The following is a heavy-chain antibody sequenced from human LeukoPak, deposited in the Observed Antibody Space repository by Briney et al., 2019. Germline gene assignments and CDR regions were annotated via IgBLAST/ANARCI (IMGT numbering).Heavy chain of an antibody. D-gene: IGHD3-10*01. CDR2: ISYDGSNK. J-gene: IGHJ4*02. CDR1: GFTFSSYA. V-gene: IGHV3-30*04. CDR3: ARESITMARAHFDY. Sequence: GGSLRLSCAASGFTFSSYAMHWVRQAPGKGLEWVAVISYDGSNKYYADSVKGRFTISRDNSKNTLYLQMNSLRAEDTAVYYCARESITMARAHFDYWGQGTLVTVSS.